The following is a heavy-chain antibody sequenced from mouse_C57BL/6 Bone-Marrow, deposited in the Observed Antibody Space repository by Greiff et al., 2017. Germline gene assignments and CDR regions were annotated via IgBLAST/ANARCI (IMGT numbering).Heavy chain of an antibody. J-gene: IGHJ4*01. CDR1: GYTFTDYY. V-gene: IGHV1-26*01. CDR3: ASYSTHYYAMDY. D-gene: IGHD2-5*01. Sequence: EVQLQQSGPELVKPGASVKISCKASGYTFTDYYMNWVKQSHGKSLEWIGDINPNNGGTSYNQKFKGKATLTVDKSSSTAYMELRSLTSEDSAVYYCASYSTHYYAMDYWGQGTSVTVSS. CDR2: INPNNGGT.